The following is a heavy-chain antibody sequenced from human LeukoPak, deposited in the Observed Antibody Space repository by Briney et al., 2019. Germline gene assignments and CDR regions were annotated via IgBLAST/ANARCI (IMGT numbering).Heavy chain of an antibody. D-gene: IGHD3-22*01. CDR1: GFTFSSYS. J-gene: IGHJ4*02. Sequence: PGGSLRLSCAASGFTFSSYSMNWVRQAPGKGLEWVSYISSSSTIYYADSVKGRSTISRDNAKNSLYLQMNSLRAEDTAVYYCASETYYYDSSGSIPDYFDYWGQGTLVTVSS. CDR2: ISSSSTI. CDR3: ASETYYYDSSGSIPDYFDY. V-gene: IGHV3-48*01.